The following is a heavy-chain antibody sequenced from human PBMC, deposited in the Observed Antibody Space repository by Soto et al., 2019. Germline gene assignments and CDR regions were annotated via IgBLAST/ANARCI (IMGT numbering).Heavy chain of an antibody. J-gene: IGHJ4*02. CDR3: AHITTAVAGTRLIDY. CDR2: IYWDDDK. D-gene: IGHD6-19*01. Sequence: SGPTLVNPTQTLTLTCTFSGFSPSTSGVGVGWIRQPPGKALEWLALIYWDDDKRYSPSLKSRLTITKDTSKNQVVLTMTNMDPVDTATYYCAHITTAVAGTRLIDYWGQGTLVTVSS. V-gene: IGHV2-5*02. CDR1: GFSPSTSGVG.